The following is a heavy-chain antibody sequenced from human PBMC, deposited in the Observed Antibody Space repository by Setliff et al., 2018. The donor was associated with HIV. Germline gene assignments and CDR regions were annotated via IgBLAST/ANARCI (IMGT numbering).Heavy chain of an antibody. Sequence: TGESLKISCQASGYSFTNYWIGWVRQMPGKGLGWMGIIFPGDSDTRYSPSFQGQVIISADKSISTAYLQWSSLKASDSAIYYCARMGATVDMTTVTTYGYFQDWGQGSLVTVSS. J-gene: IGHJ1*01. V-gene: IGHV5-51*01. D-gene: IGHD4-17*01. CDR2: IFPGDSDT. CDR3: ARMGATVDMTTVTTYGYFQD. CDR1: GYSFTNYW.